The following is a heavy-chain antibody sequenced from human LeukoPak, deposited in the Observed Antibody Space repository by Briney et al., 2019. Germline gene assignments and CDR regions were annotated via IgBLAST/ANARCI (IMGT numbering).Heavy chain of an antibody. D-gene: IGHD4-17*01. CDR3: AKEYGDYGFGYYYYGMDV. J-gene: IGHJ6*02. CDR1: GFTFSSYG. Sequence: GGALRLSFAASGFTFSSYGMHWVRQAPGQGVGWGAVILYDGSNKYYADSVKGRFTISRDNSKNTLYLQMNSLRAEDTAVYYCAKEYGDYGFGYYYYGMDVWGQGTTVTVSS. CDR2: ILYDGSNK. V-gene: IGHV3-30*18.